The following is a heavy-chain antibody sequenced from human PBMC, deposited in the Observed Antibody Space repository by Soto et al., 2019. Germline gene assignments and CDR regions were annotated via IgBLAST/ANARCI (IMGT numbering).Heavy chain of an antibody. CDR1: GVTFSSYG. CDR2: IWYDGSNK. J-gene: IGHJ4*02. V-gene: IGHV3-33*01. CDR3: ARAEDSSGYYSAHFDS. Sequence: XGSLRLSCAASGVTFSSYGMHWVRQAPGRGLEWVAVIWYDGSNKYYADSVKGRFTISRDNSKNTLYLQMNSLRAEDTAVYYCARAEDSSGYYSAHFDSWGQGPLVTVSS. D-gene: IGHD3-22*01.